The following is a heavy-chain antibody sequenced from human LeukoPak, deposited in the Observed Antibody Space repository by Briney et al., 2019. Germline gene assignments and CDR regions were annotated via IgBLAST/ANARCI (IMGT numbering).Heavy chain of an antibody. V-gene: IGHV4-39*01. CDR3: ARQPRRPYYYYGMDV. D-gene: IGHD6-6*01. Sequence: PSETLSLTCTVSGGSISSSSYYWGWIRQPPGKGLEWIGSIYYSGSTYYNPSLKSRVTISVDTSKNQFSLKLSSVTAADTAVYYCARQPRRPYYYYGMDVWGQGTTVTVSS. CDR2: IYYSGST. J-gene: IGHJ6*02. CDR1: GGSISSSSYY.